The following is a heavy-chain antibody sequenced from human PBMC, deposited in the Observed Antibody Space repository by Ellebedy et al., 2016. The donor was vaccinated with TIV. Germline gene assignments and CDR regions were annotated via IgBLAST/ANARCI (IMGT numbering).Heavy chain of an antibody. Sequence: GGSLRLSCAASRFTFSSYWMSWVRQAPGKGLEWVANIKQDGSEKYYVDSVKGRFTISRDNAKNSLYLHLNSLRAEDTAMYYCATDVSYGDYLSPTHAFVIWGQGTMVTVSS. J-gene: IGHJ3*02. CDR1: RFTFSSYW. CDR2: IKQDGSEK. V-gene: IGHV3-7*01. CDR3: ATDVSYGDYLSPTHAFVI. D-gene: IGHD4-17*01.